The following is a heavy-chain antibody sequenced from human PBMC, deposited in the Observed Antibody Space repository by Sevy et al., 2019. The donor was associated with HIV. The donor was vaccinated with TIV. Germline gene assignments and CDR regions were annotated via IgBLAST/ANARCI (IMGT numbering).Heavy chain of an antibody. V-gene: IGHV1-18*01. CDR2: ISAYNGNT. J-gene: IGHJ6*03. CDR3: ARDHDYYYYMDV. CDR1: GYTFTSYG. Sequence: ASVKVSCKASGYTFTSYGISWVRQAPGQGLEWMGWISAYNGNTNYAQKLQGRVTMTTDTSTSTAYMELRGLRSDDTAVYYCARDHDYYYYMDVWGKGTTVTVSS.